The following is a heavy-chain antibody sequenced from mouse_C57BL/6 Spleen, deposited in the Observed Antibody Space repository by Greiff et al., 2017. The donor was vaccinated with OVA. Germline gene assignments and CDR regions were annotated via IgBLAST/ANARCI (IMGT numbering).Heavy chain of an antibody. CDR1: GFTFSSYG. CDR3: ARRDLLGGYFDY. Sequence: EVMLVESGGDLVKPGGSLKLSCAASGFTFSSYGMSWVRQTPDKRLEWVATISSGGSYTYYPASVKGRFTISRDNAKNTLYLQMSSLKSEDTAMYYGARRDLLGGYFDYWGQGTTLTVSS. J-gene: IGHJ2*01. V-gene: IGHV5-6*02. D-gene: IGHD4-1*01. CDR2: ISSGGSYT.